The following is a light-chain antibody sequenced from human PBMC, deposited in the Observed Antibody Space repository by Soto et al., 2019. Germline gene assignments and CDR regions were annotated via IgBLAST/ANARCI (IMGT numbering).Light chain of an antibody. CDR3: QSYDNSLSDYV. Sequence: QSVLTQPPSVSGAPGQRVTISCSGSSSNIGAGYDVHWYQQLPGTAPKLLIYDNNNRPSGVPDRFSGSKSGTSASLAITGLQAEDEADYHCQSYDNSLSDYVFGTGTQLTVL. V-gene: IGLV1-40*01. CDR2: DNN. CDR1: SSNIGAGYD. J-gene: IGLJ1*01.